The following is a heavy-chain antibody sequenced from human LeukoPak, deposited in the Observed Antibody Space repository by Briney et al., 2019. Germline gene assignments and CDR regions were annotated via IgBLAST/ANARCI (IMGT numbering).Heavy chain of an antibody. CDR1: GGSISSYY. CDR3: ARIYSNYGYYFDY. CDR2: IFSSGST. Sequence: KPSETLSLTCTVSGGSISSYYWSWIRQPAGKGLEWIGRIFSSGSTNYNPSLRSRVTISVDTSKNQFSLKLSSVTAADTAVYYCARIYSNYGYYFDYWGQGTLVTVSS. V-gene: IGHV4-4*07. J-gene: IGHJ4*02. D-gene: IGHD4-11*01.